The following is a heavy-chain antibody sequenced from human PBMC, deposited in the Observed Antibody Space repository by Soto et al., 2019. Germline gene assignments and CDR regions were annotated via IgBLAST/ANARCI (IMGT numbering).Heavy chain of an antibody. CDR2: IIPILDTT. CDR1: GGTSSSYA. CDR3: ASGGTTVNRRFDF. J-gene: IGHJ4*02. V-gene: IGHV1-69*01. Sequence: QVQVVQSGAEVKKPGSSVRVSCKASGGTSSSYAITWMQQAPGQGLEWMGGIIPILDTTDYAQKFQGRVTFSADESTSTGYMELSSLTSEDTAVYYCASGGTTVNRRFDFWGQGTLVTVSS. D-gene: IGHD4-4*01.